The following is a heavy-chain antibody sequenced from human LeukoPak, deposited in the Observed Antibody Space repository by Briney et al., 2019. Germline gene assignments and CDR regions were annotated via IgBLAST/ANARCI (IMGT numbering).Heavy chain of an antibody. CDR2: ISSSGSTI. CDR1: GFTFSDYY. CDR3: ARRVLYTDYDY. J-gene: IGHJ4*02. Sequence: GGSLRLSCAASGFTFSDYYMSWIRQAPGKGLEWVSYISSSGSTIYYADSVKGRFTISRDNAKNSLYLQMNSLRAEDAAVYYCARRVLYTDYDYWGQGTLVTVSS. V-gene: IGHV3-11*04. D-gene: IGHD3-16*01.